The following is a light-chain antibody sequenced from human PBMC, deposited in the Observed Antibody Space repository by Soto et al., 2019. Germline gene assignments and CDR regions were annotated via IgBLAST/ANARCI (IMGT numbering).Light chain of an antibody. J-gene: IGKJ1*01. CDR3: MQSIQLPRT. CDR2: QVS. Sequence: DVVMAQSPLSLPVTLGQPASISCSSNQSLGYGDGNTYLSWMQQRPGQSPRRLIYQVSNRFSGVPDRFSGSGSGTDFTLKISRVEAEDVGVYYCMQSIQLPRTFGLGTKVDI. V-gene: IGKV2-30*01. CDR1: QSLGYGDGNTY.